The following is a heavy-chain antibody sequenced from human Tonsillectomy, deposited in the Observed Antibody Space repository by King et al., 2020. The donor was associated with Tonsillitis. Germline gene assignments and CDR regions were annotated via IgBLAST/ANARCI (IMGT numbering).Heavy chain of an antibody. Sequence: QLPESGPGLVKPSETLSLTCTVSGGSISSSSYYWGWIRQPPGKGLEWIGSIYYSGSTYYNPSLKSRVTISVDTSKNQFSLKLSSVTAADTAVYYCARLHYGYSYGLDYWGQGTLVTVSS. CDR2: IYYSGST. D-gene: IGHD5-18*01. CDR1: GGSISSSSYY. V-gene: IGHV4-39*01. CDR3: ARLHYGYSYGLDY. J-gene: IGHJ4*02.